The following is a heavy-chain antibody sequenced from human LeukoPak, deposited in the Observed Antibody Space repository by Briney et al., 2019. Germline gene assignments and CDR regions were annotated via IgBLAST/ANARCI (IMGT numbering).Heavy chain of an antibody. Sequence: PSQTLSLTCTVSGGSISSGGYQWSWIRQPPGKGLERIGYFYYSGSTNYNPSLKSRVTIAVDTSKNQFSLKLSSVTAADTAVYYCARVHGMTVNRGAFDIWGQGTMVTVSS. CDR1: GGSISSGGYQ. V-gene: IGHV4-61*08. D-gene: IGHD3-22*01. J-gene: IGHJ3*02. CDR2: FYYSGST. CDR3: ARVHGMTVNRGAFDI.